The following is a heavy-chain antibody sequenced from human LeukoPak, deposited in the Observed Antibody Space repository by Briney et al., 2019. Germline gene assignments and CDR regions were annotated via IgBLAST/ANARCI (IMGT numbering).Heavy chain of an antibody. Sequence: GGSLRLSCAASGFTFSSYWMSWVRQAPGQGLEWLANIKQDGSEKYYVDSVKGRFTISRDNAKNSLYLQMNSLRAEDTAVYYCARDLSYDILTGYYQGNYYFDYWGQGTLVTVSS. CDR2: IKQDGSEK. D-gene: IGHD3-9*01. V-gene: IGHV3-7*01. CDR3: ARDLSYDILTGYYQGNYYFDY. J-gene: IGHJ4*02. CDR1: GFTFSSYW.